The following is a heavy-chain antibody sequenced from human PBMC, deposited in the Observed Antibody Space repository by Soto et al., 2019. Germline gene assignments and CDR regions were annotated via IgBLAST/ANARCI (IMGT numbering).Heavy chain of an antibody. J-gene: IGHJ4*02. CDR2: ISGSGGST. Sequence: GGSLRLSCAASGFTFSSYAMSWVRQAPGKGLEWVSAISGSGGSTYYADSVKGRFTISRDNSKNTLFLQMNSLRADDTAVYYCAKDQASGQGSFDSWGQGTLVTVSS. CDR3: AKDQASGQGSFDS. CDR1: GFTFSSYA. V-gene: IGHV3-23*01.